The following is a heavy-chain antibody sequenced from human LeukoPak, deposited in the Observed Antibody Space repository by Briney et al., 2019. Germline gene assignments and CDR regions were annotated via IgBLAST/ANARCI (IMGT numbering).Heavy chain of an antibody. CDR1: GYTFTGYY. CDR2: INPNSGGT. Sequence: ASVKVSCKASGYTFTGYYMHWVRQAPGQGLEWMGWINPNSGGTNYAQKFQGRVTMTRDTSISTAYMELSRLRSDDTAVYYCARVDGDSTGYYYYGMDVWGQGTTVTVSS. CDR3: ARVDGDSTGYYYYGMDV. V-gene: IGHV1-2*02. D-gene: IGHD4-17*01. J-gene: IGHJ6*02.